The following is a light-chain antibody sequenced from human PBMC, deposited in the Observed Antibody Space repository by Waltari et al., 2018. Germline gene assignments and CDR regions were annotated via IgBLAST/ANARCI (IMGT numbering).Light chain of an antibody. CDR3: QQGYGTPYA. CDR1: QSINIY. Sequence: DIHMTQSPSSLSASVGDTVTITCRASQSINIYLNWYQQKPGEAPKLRIWAASTLQSGVPSRFSGRGSGTGFTLTISSRQPEDSGTYDCQQGYGTPYAFGQGTKLEIK. CDR2: AAS. V-gene: IGKV1-39*01. J-gene: IGKJ2*01.